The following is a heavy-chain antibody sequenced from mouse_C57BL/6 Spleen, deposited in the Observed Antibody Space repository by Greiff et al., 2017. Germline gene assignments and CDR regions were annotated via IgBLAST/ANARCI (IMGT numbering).Heavy chain of an antibody. CDR1: GYTFTDYY. D-gene: IGHD3-3*01. J-gene: IGHJ1*03. V-gene: IGHV1-26*01. Sequence: EVQLQQSGPELVKPGASVKISCKASGYTFTDYYMNWVKQSHGKSLEWIGDINPNNGGTSYNQKFKGKATLTVDKSSSAAYMELRSLTSEDSAVYCCARWLSFWYFDVWRTGTPVTVSS. CDR3: ARWLSFWYFDV. CDR2: INPNNGGT.